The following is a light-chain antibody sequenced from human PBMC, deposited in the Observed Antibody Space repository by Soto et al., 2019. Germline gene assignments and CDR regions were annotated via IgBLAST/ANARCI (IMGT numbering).Light chain of an antibody. V-gene: IGKV3-20*01. CDR1: QSVRNNY. Sequence: EIVLTQSPGTLSLSPGERATLSCRASQSVRNNYLAWYQQKPGQAPRLLIYAASSRATDIPDGFSGSGSGTDFTLTISRLEPEDFAVYHCHQYGSSRTFGQGTKVEMK. J-gene: IGKJ1*01. CDR2: AAS. CDR3: HQYGSSRT.